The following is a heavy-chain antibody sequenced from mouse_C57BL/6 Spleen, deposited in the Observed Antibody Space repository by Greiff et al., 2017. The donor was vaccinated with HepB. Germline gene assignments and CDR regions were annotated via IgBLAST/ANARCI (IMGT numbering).Heavy chain of an antibody. CDR3: ARSALYDYDAWFAY. J-gene: IGHJ3*01. CDR1: GYTFTSYW. CDR2: IHPNSGST. D-gene: IGHD2-4*01. Sequence: VQLQQSGAELVKPGASVKLSCKASGYTFTSYWMHWVKQRPGQGLEWIGMIHPNSGSTNYNEKFKSKATLTVDKSSSTAYMQLSSLTSDDSAVYYCARSALYDYDAWFAYWGQGTLVTVSA. V-gene: IGHV1-64*01.